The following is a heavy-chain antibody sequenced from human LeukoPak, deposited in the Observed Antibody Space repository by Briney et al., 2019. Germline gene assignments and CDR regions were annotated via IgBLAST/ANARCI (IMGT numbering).Heavy chain of an antibody. CDR2: INWNGGST. Sequence: GGSLRLSCAASGFTFDDYGMSWVRQAPGKGLEWVSGINWNGGSTGYADSVKGRFTISRDNAKNSLYLQMNSLRAEDTALYYCARGGSGGYSRHYYYYYMDVWGKGTTVTVSS. CDR3: ARGGSGGYSRHYYYYYMDV. V-gene: IGHV3-20*04. CDR1: GFTFDDYG. D-gene: IGHD6-13*01. J-gene: IGHJ6*03.